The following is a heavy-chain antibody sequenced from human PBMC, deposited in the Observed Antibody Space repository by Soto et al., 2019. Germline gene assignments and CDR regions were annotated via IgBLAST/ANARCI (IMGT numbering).Heavy chain of an antibody. CDR2: IWYDGSNK. D-gene: IGHD3-10*01. Sequence: QPGGSLRLSCAASGFTFSSYGMHWVRQAPGKGLEWVAVIWYDGSNKYYADSVKGRFTISRDNSKNTLYLQMNSLRAEDTAVYYCARDLVYYGSGSVPSMDVWGQGTTVTVSS. V-gene: IGHV3-33*01. J-gene: IGHJ6*02. CDR1: GFTFSSYG. CDR3: ARDLVYYGSGSVPSMDV.